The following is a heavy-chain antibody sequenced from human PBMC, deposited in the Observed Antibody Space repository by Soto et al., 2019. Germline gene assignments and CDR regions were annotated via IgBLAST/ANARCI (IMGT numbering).Heavy chain of an antibody. CDR1: GFTFSNAW. V-gene: IGHV3-15*07. D-gene: IGHD2-2*01. Sequence: GGSLRLSCAASGFTFSNAWMNWVRQAPGKGLEWVGRIKSKTDGGTTDYAAPVKGRFTISRDDSKNTLYLQMNSLKTEDTAVYYCTTDEVVPAAIGYYYYGMDVWGQGTTVTVSS. CDR3: TTDEVVPAAIGYYYYGMDV. J-gene: IGHJ6*02. CDR2: IKSKTDGGTT.